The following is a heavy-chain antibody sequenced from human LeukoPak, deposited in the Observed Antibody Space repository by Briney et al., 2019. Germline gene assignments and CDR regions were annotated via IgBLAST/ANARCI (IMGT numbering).Heavy chain of an antibody. D-gene: IGHD6-6*01. V-gene: IGHV4-30-4*01. CDR1: GGSISSGDYY. Sequence: SETLSLTCTVSGGSISSGDYYWSWLRQPPGTGLEWIGYIYYSGSTYYNPSLKSRVTISVDTSKNQFSLKLSSVTAADTAVYYCARDSSSSGVDYWGQGTLVTVSS. CDR3: ARDSSSSGVDY. J-gene: IGHJ4*02. CDR2: IYYSGST.